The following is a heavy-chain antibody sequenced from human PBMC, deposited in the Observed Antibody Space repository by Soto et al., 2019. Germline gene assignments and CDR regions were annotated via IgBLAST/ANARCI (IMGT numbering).Heavy chain of an antibody. CDR3: GTYGYDSSGYYYTTIDY. CDR1: GFTFSNYA. CDR2: ISGSGGST. Sequence: GGSLRLSCAASGFTFSNYAMSWVRQAPGKGLEWVSAISGSGGSTYYADSVKGRFTISRDNSKNTLYLQMNSLRAEDTAVYYCGTYGYDSSGYYYTTIDYWGQGTLVTVSS. V-gene: IGHV3-23*01. D-gene: IGHD3-22*01. J-gene: IGHJ4*02.